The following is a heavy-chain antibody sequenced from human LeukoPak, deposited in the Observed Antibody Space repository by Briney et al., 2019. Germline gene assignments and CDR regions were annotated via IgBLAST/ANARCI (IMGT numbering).Heavy chain of an antibody. V-gene: IGHV1-46*01. D-gene: IGHD3-9*01. CDR1: GYTFTSYY. CDR2: INPSGGST. J-gene: IGHJ4*02. CDR3: ASDILTGYPLGDY. Sequence: ASVKVSCKASGYTFTSYYMHWVRRAPGQGLEWMGIINPSGGSTSYAQKFQGRVTMTRDTSTSTVYMELSSLRSEDTAVYYCASDILTGYPLGDYWGQGTLVTVSS.